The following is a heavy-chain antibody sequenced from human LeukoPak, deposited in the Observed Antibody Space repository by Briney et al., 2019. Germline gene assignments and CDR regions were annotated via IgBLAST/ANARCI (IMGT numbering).Heavy chain of an antibody. J-gene: IGHJ4*02. CDR1: GGSINSYF. Sequence: SETLSLTCTVSGGSINSYFWTWIRQPAGKGLEWIGRIYTGGSTNYNPSLKSRVTISADTSKNQFSLKLSSVTAADTAVYYCARVGEAAAGPDYWGQGTLVTVSS. CDR3: ARVGEAAAGPDY. V-gene: IGHV4-4*07. D-gene: IGHD6-13*01. CDR2: IYTGGST.